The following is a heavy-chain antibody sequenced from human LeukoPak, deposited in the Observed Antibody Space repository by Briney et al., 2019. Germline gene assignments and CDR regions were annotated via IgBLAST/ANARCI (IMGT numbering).Heavy chain of an antibody. D-gene: IGHD4-17*01. V-gene: IGHV3-48*03. Sequence: GESLRLSCAASGFTFTGYAMNWVRQAPGKGLEWVSYISSSGTVIYFSDPVKGRFTISRDNAKNSLYLEMNSLRVEDTSVYYCAKGAYGDYYFDYWGQGTLVTVPS. CDR2: ISSSGTVI. CDR3: AKGAYGDYYFDY. CDR1: GFTFTGYA. J-gene: IGHJ4*02.